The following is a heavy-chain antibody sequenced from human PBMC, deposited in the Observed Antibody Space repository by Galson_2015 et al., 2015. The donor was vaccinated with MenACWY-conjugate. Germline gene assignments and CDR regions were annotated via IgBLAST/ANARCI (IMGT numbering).Heavy chain of an antibody. J-gene: IGHJ6*02. V-gene: IGHV3-7*03. Sequence: SLRLSCAASGFTFSRYWMAWVRQAPGKGLERVANIKQDGSEQYYVASVKDRFTISRDNAENSLYLEMNSLRGEDTAVFYCARVFSGSRYYSYGMDVWGQGTTVTVSS. CDR3: ARVFSGSRYYSYGMDV. CDR2: IKQDGSEQ. D-gene: IGHD1-26*01. CDR1: GFTFSRYW.